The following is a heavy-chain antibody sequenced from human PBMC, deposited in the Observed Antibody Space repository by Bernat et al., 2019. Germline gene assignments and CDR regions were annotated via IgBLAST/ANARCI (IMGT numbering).Heavy chain of an antibody. V-gene: IGHV1-18*01. CDR3: ARVPHPDIFYYDSSGYLPAFDI. Sequence: QVQLVQSGAEVKKPGASVKVSCKASGYTFTSYGISWVRQAPGQGLEWMGWISAYNGNTNYAQKLKGRGTMTTDTSTSTAYMELRSLRSDDTAVYYCARVPHPDIFYYDSSGYLPAFDIWGQGTMVTVSS. D-gene: IGHD3-22*01. CDR1: GYTFTSYG. J-gene: IGHJ3*02. CDR2: ISAYNGNT.